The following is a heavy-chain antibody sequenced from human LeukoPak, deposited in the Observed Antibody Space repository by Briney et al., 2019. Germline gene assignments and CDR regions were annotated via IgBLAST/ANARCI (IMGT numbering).Heavy chain of an antibody. D-gene: IGHD2-15*01. V-gene: IGHV3-21*01. Sequence: GGSLRLSCAASGFTFSSYEMNWVRQAPGKGLEWVSSISSSSSYIYYADSVKGRFTISRDNAKNSLYLQMNSLRAEDTAVYYCARDEGFCSGGRCHIPGFDYWGQGTLVTVSS. CDR1: GFTFSSYE. CDR3: ARDEGFCSGGRCHIPGFDY. J-gene: IGHJ4*02. CDR2: ISSSSSYI.